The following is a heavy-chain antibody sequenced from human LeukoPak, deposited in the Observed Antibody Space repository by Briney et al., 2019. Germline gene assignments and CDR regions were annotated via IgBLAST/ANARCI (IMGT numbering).Heavy chain of an antibody. CDR2: ISYDGSNK. Sequence: GGSLRLSCAASGFTFSSYAMHWVRQAPGKGLEWVAVISYDGSNKYYADSVKGRFTISRDNSKNTLYLQMNSLRAEDTAVYYCARGRHYGDYWGQGTLVTVSS. CDR1: GFTFSSYA. D-gene: IGHD1-1*01. CDR3: ARGRHYGDY. V-gene: IGHV3-30*04. J-gene: IGHJ4*02.